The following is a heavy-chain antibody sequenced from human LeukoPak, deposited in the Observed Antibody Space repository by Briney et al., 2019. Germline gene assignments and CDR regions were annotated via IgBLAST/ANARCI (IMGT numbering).Heavy chain of an antibody. CDR1: GGSVNSGSYF. D-gene: IGHD3-10*01. CDR3: ARVDYYGSGSLGFDY. Sequence: KPSETLSLTCTVSGGSVNSGSYFWSWIRQPAGKGLEWIGRMFTTGTINYNPSLKSRVTISVDTSKNQFSLKLSSVTAADTAVYYCARVDYYGSGSLGFDYWGQGTLVTVSS. CDR2: MFTTGTI. V-gene: IGHV4-61*02. J-gene: IGHJ4*02.